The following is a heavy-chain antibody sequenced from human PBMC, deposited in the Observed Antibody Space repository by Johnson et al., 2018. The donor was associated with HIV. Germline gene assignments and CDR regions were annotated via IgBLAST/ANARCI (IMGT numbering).Heavy chain of an antibody. J-gene: IGHJ3*02. V-gene: IGHV3-23*04. D-gene: IGHD1-14*01. CDR1: RFTFSSYA. CDR3: ARDSRGWYTLDAFDI. Sequence: VQLVESGGGLVQPGGSLRLSCAASRFTFSSYAMNWVRQAPGKGLEWVSAISGSGGSTYYADSVKGRFTISRDNSKNTLYLQMNSLRAEATAVYYCARDSRGWYTLDAFDIWGQGTMVTVSS. CDR2: ISGSGGST.